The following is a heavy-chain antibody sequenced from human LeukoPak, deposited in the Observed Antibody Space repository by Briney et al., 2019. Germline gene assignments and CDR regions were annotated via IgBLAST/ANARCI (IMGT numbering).Heavy chain of an antibody. CDR3: ARPSGYYHHDAFDI. V-gene: IGHV5-51*01. J-gene: IGHJ3*02. D-gene: IGHD3-22*01. CDR1: GSSFTSYW. CDR2: IYPGDSDT. Sequence: GASLQISCEGSGSSFTSYWIGWGRQLPGKGLEWMGIIYPGDSDTRYSPSFQGQVTISADKSISTAYLQWSSLKASDTAMYYCARPSGYYHHDAFDIWGQGTMVTVSS.